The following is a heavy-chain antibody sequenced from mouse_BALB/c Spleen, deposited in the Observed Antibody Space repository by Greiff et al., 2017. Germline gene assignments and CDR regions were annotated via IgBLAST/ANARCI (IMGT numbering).Heavy chain of an antibody. J-gene: IGHJ3*01. Sequence: EVMLVESGGGLVQPGGFRKLSCAASGFTFSSFGMHWVRQAPEKGLVWVAYISSGSSTIYYADTVKGRFTISRDNPKNTLFLQMTSLRSEDTAMYYCARDDYDRAWFAYWGQGTLVTVSA. CDR2: ISSGSSTI. V-gene: IGHV5-17*02. CDR3: ARDDYDRAWFAY. D-gene: IGHD2-4*01. CDR1: GFTFSSFG.